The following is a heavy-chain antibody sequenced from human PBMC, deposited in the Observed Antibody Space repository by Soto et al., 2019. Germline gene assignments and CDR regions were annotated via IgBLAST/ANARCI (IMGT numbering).Heavy chain of an antibody. V-gene: IGHV3-23*01. J-gene: IGHJ4*02. CDR3: TKANRYCSGANCFTFDY. D-gene: IGHD2-15*01. CDR2: FSSGGGGT. Sequence: GGSLRHSCTASGFTFSNYAMSWVRQAPGKGLEWVSTFSSGGGGTYYADSVKGRFTISRDNSKNTLSLQMNSLRAEDTAVYYCTKANRYCSGANCFTFDYWGLGTLVTVSS. CDR1: GFTFSNYA.